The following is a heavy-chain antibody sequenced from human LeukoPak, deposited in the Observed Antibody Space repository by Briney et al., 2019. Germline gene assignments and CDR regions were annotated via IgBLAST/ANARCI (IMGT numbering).Heavy chain of an antibody. CDR3: AIGHGDWPGNYFDD. CDR1: GFIFSNYG. Sequence: GGSLRLSCAASGFIFSNYGMNWVRQAPGKGLEWVSAISGSGVNTKYADSVRGRFSSSRDNSKNTLYLHIDSLRAEDTAVYYCAIGHGDWPGNYFDDWGQGTLVSVSS. CDR2: ISGSGVNT. V-gene: IGHV3-23*01. D-gene: IGHD4-17*01. J-gene: IGHJ4*02.